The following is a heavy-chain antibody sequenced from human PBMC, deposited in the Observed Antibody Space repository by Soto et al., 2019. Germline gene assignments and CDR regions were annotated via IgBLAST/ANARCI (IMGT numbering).Heavy chain of an antibody. J-gene: IGHJ4*02. Sequence: SETLSLTCTVSGGSISSSYLSWIRQPPGKGLEWIGYIYDSGSTYYNSSLKSRVTMSVDTSKNQFSLKLSSVTAADTAVYYCARRYGASFDYWGQGTLVTVSS. CDR3: ARRYGASFDY. D-gene: IGHD4-17*01. V-gene: IGHV4-59*01. CDR1: GGSISSSY. CDR2: IYDSGST.